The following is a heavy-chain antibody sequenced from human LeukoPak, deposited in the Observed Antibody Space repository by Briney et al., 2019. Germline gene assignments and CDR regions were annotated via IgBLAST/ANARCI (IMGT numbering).Heavy chain of an antibody. J-gene: IGHJ4*02. D-gene: IGHD2-8*01. CDR3: ARGYCRNDICQVFPY. V-gene: IGHV4-59*02. CDR2: MSYSGRT. Sequence: SETLSLTCTVSGGSVSSYYWSWIRQTPEKGLEWIGYMSYSGRTDYGPSLKSRVTMSVDTSKNQFSLKMSYVAAADTGVYYCARGYCRNDICQVFPYWGQGTLVTVSS. CDR1: GGSVSSYY.